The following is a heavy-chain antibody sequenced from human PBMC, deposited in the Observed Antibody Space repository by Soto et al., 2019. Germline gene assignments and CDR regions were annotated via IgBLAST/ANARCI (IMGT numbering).Heavy chain of an antibody. J-gene: IGHJ4*02. CDR2: ISAHNGNT. V-gene: IGHV1-18*01. Sequence: QVHLEQSGAEVKKPGASVKVSFKGSGYDFTTYDITWVREAPGQGVEWMAWISAHNGNTNYAQKLQGRVTVTRDTSTSTAYMELRSLRSDDTAVYYCARGRYGDYWGQGALVTVSS. CDR1: GYDFTTYD. D-gene: IGHD1-1*01. CDR3: ARGRYGDY.